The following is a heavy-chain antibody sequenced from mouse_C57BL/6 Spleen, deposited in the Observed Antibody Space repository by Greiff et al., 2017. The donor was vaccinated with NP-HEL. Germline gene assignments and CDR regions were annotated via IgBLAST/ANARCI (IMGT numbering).Heavy chain of an antibody. CDR1: GYTFTDYY. CDR3: ARSRSSGLLWFAY. Sequence: QVQLKQSGAELVRPGASVKLSCKASGYTFTDYYINWVKQRPGQGLEWIARIYPGSGNTYYNEKFKGKATLTAEKSSSTAYMQLSSLTSEDSAVYFCARSRSSGLLWFAYWGQGTLVTVSA. J-gene: IGHJ3*01. V-gene: IGHV1-76*01. D-gene: IGHD3-2*02. CDR2: IYPGSGNT.